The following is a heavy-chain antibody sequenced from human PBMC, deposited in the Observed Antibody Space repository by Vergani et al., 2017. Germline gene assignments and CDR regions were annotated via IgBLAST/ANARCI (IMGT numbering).Heavy chain of an antibody. Sequence: EVQLVESGGGLVQPGGSLKLSCAASGFTFSGSAMHWVRQASGIGLEWVGRIRSKANSYATAYAASVKGRFTISRDDSKNTAYLQMNRLKTEDTAVYYCTASRLAAAGQTYWYFDLWGRGTLVTVSS. J-gene: IGHJ2*01. V-gene: IGHV3-73*02. CDR1: GFTFSGSA. D-gene: IGHD6-13*01. CDR3: TASRLAAAGQTYWYFDL. CDR2: IRSKANSYAT.